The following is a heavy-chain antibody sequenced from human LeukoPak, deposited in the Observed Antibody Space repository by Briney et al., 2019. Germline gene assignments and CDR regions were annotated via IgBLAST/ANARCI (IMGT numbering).Heavy chain of an antibody. CDR3: ARDSIDFKPGWFDP. V-gene: IGHV3-74*01. D-gene: IGHD1-14*01. CDR1: GFTFRSYW. J-gene: IGHJ5*02. Sequence: PGGSLRLSCAASGFTFRSYWMDWVRQAPGKGLVWVSRVNTAGRSTSYADSVKGRFTISRDNAKNSLYLQMNSLRAEDTAVYYCARDSIDFKPGWFDPWGQGTLVTVSS. CDR2: VNTAGRST.